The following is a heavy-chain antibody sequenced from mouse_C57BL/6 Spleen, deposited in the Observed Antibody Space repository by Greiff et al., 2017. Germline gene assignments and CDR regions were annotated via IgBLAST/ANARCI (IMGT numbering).Heavy chain of an antibody. CDR3: ARRGGNLYYAMDY. CDR1: GFTFSDFY. D-gene: IGHD2-1*01. V-gene: IGHV5-12*01. J-gene: IGHJ4*01. CDR2: ISNGGGST. Sequence: EVMLVESGGGLVQPGGSLKLSCAASGFTFSDFYMYWVRQTPEKRLEWVAYISNGGGSTYYPDTVKGRFTISRDNAKNTLYLQMSRLKSEDTAMYYCARRGGNLYYAMDYWGQGTSVTVSS.